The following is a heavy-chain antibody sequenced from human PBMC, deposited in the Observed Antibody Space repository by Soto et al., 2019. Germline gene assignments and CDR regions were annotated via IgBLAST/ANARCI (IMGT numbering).Heavy chain of an antibody. J-gene: IGHJ4*02. CDR1: GDSVSSPSAA. CDR3: ARGSYYSGWV. V-gene: IGHV6-1*01. CDR2: TYYRSKWYS. D-gene: IGHD6-19*01. Sequence: SQTLSLTCAISGDSVSSPSAAWSWIRQSPSRGLEWLGRTYYRSKWYSDYAVSVKSRITINPDTSKNQFSLQLNSVTPEDTAVYYCARGSYYSGWVWGQGTPVTVSS.